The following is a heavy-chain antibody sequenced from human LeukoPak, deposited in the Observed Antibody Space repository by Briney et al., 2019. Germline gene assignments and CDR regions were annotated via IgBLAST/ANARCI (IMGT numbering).Heavy chain of an antibody. J-gene: IGHJ5*02. Sequence: PSQTLSLTCTVSGGSISSGDSYWRWIRQPPGKGLEWIAYMYYSGSTYYNPSLKSRVTMSADTSKNQLSLKLSSVTAANTAVYYFARPYYYDSRIDPWGQGILVTVSS. CDR1: GGSISSGDSY. V-gene: IGHV4-30-4*01. D-gene: IGHD3-22*01. CDR3: ARPYYYDSRIDP. CDR2: MYYSGST.